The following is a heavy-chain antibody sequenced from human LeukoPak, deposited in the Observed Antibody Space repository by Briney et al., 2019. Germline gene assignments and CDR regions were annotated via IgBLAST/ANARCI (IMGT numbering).Heavy chain of an antibody. Sequence: PGGSLRLSCAASGFTFSSYSMNWVRQAPGKGLEWVSYISSSSTIYYADSVKGRFTISRDNAKNSLYLQMNSLRAEDTAVYYCASHPRILEWSIGGYYYYYMDVWGKGTTVTVSS. V-gene: IGHV3-48*01. CDR1: GFTFSSYS. CDR3: ASHPRILEWSIGGYYYYYMDV. D-gene: IGHD3-3*01. J-gene: IGHJ6*03. CDR2: ISSSSTI.